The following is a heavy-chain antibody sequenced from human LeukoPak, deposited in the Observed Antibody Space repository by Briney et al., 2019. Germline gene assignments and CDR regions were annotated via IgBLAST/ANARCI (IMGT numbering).Heavy chain of an antibody. J-gene: IGHJ4*02. CDR2: ISGSGGST. Sequence: GGSLRLSCAASGFTFSSYGISWVRQAPGKGLEWVSAISGSGGSTYYADSVKGRFTISRDNSKNTLYLQMNSLRAEDTAVYYCAKVESLGYGGLTPPLYYFDYWGQGTLVTVSS. CDR3: AKVESLGYGGLTPPLYYFDY. D-gene: IGHD4-23*01. CDR1: GFTFSSYG. V-gene: IGHV3-23*01.